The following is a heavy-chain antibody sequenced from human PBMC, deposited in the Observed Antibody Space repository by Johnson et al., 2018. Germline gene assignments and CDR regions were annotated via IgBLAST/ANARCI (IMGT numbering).Heavy chain of an antibody. D-gene: IGHD6-19*01. J-gene: IGHJ6*02. CDR2: IYYSGTI. CDR1: GGSMNNYY. Sequence: QVQLQESGPGLVKPSETLSLTCTVSGGSMNNYYWSWIRQSPGKGLEWIGYIYYSGTINYNPSLTNRFTISVDTSKNQFSLMLNSGTAADTAVYYCASDPSVAGIRLLNYYGFDVWGQGTAVTVSS. CDR3: ASDPSVAGIRLLNYYGFDV. V-gene: IGHV4-59*01.